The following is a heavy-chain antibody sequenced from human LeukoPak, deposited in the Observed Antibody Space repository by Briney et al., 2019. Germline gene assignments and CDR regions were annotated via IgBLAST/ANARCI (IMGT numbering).Heavy chain of an antibody. CDR3: ARGQGYCSGGSCPVDY. CDR1: GYTFTSYG. CDR2: ISAYNGNT. Sequence: ASVKVSCKASGYTFTSYGISWVRQGPGQGLEWMGWISAYNGNTNYAQKLQGRVTMTTDTSTTTAYMELRSLRSDDTAVYYCARGQGYCSGGSCPVDYWGQGTLVTVSS. V-gene: IGHV1-18*01. D-gene: IGHD2-15*01. J-gene: IGHJ4*02.